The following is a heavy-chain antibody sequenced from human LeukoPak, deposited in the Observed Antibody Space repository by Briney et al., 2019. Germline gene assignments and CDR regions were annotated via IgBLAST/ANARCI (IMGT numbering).Heavy chain of an antibody. CDR1: GGTFSSYA. CDR3: ARDPMVRVRGSFDP. CDR2: IIPILGIA. V-gene: IGHV1-69*04. Sequence: EASVKVSCKASGGTFSSYAISWVRQALGQGLEWMGRIIPILGIANYAQKFQGRVTITADKSTSTAYMELSSLRSEDTAVYYCARDPMVRVRGSFDPWGQGTLVTVSS. J-gene: IGHJ5*02. D-gene: IGHD3-10*01.